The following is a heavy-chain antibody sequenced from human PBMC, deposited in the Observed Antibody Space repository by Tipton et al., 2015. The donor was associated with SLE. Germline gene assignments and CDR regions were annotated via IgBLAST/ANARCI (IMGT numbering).Heavy chain of an antibody. V-gene: IGHV4-59*01. Sequence: LRLSCTLSGGSIASYYWSWIRQPPGKGLEWIGYINYSGSTKYNPSLKSRGTISVDMSKNQFSLRLSSVTAADTALYYCARVRTATGWFDSWGQGTLVTVSS. D-gene: IGHD1-1*01. CDR3: ARVRTATGWFDS. CDR1: GGSIASYY. J-gene: IGHJ5*01. CDR2: INYSGST.